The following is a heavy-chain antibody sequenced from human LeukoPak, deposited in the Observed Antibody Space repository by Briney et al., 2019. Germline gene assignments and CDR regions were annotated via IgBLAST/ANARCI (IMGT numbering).Heavy chain of an antibody. J-gene: IGHJ4*02. V-gene: IGHV1-2*06. CDR3: AVLRTYYFDY. CDR2: INPNSGGT. Sequence: GASVKVSCKASGYTFTGYYMHWVRQAPGQGLEWMGRINPNSGGTNYAQKFQGRVTMTRDTSISTAYMGLSRLRSDDAAVYYCAVLRTYYFDYWGQGTLVTVSS. D-gene: IGHD2/OR15-2a*01. CDR1: GYTFTGYY.